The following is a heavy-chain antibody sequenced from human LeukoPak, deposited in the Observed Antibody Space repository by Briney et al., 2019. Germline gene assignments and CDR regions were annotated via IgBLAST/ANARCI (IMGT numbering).Heavy chain of an antibody. J-gene: IGHJ3*02. CDR3: ARVAVIVVVIPDAFDI. CDR2: MNPNSGGT. D-gene: IGHD3-22*01. Sequence: GASVKVSCKASGYTFTGYYMHWVRQAPGQGLEWMGWMNPNSGGTNYAQKFQGRVTMTRDTSISTAYMELSRLRSDDTAVYYCARVAVIVVVIPDAFDIWGQGTMVTVSS. V-gene: IGHV1-2*02. CDR1: GYTFTGYY.